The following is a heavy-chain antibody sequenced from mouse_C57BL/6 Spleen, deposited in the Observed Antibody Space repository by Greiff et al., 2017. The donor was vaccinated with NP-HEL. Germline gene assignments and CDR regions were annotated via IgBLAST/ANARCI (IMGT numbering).Heavy chain of an antibody. J-gene: IGHJ2*01. V-gene: IGHV1-15*01. D-gene: IGHD2-5*01. CDR1: GYTFTDYE. CDR2: IDPETGCT. CDR3: TTYYSNFDY. Sequence: VKLQESGAELVRPGASVTLSCKASGYTFTDYEMHWVKQTPVHGLEWIGAIDPETGCTAYNQKFKGKAILTADKSSSTAYMELRSLTSEDADVYYCTTYYSNFDYWGQGNTLTVSS.